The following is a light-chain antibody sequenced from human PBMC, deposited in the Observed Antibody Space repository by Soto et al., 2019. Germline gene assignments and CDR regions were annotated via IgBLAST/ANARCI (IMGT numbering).Light chain of an antibody. Sequence: QAVVTQPPSESEAPRQRVTISCSGSSSNIGNNAVNWYQQLPGKAPKLLIYYDDLLPSGVSDRFSGSKSGTSASLAISGLQSEDEADYYCAAWDDSLNVVVFGGGTKLTVL. V-gene: IGLV1-36*01. CDR1: SSNIGNNA. J-gene: IGLJ2*01. CDR3: AAWDDSLNVVV. CDR2: YDD.